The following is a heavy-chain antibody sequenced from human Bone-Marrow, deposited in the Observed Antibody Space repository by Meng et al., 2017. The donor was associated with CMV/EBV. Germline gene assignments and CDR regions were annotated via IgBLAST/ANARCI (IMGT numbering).Heavy chain of an antibody. V-gene: IGHV4-39*07. CDR1: SCY. J-gene: IGHJ4*02. CDR2: IYYSVST. D-gene: IGHD3-3*01. CDR3: ARDLYYDFWSGYYNGGPTRDY. Sequence: SCYWGWLRQHRGNGLEWIGSIYYSVSTYYNPSLKSRVTISVDTSKNQFSLKLSSVTAADTVVYYCARDLYYDFWSGYYNGGPTRDYWGQGTLVTVSS.